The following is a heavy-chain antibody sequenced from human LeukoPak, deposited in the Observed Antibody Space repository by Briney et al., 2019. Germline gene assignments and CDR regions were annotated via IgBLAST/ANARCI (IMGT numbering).Heavy chain of an antibody. J-gene: IGHJ6*03. Sequence: PSETLSLTCTVSGGSISSSSYYWGLIRQPPGKGLEWIGSMYYSGSTYYNPSLKSRVTISVDTSKNQFSLKLSSVTAADTAAYYCARQAYSKPQYFYYYYMDVWGKGTTVTISS. CDR1: GGSISSSSYY. V-gene: IGHV4-39*01. D-gene: IGHD4-11*01. CDR3: ARQAYSKPQYFYYYYMDV. CDR2: MYYSGST.